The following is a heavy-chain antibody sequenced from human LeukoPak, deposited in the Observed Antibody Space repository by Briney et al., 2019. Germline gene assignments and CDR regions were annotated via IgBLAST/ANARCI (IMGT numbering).Heavy chain of an antibody. CDR1: GFTFSSYD. Sequence: GGSLRLSCAVSGFTFSSYDMHWVRQATGKGLEWVSAIGTAGDPCYPGSVKGRFTISRDNAKNSLYLQMNSLRAGDTAVYYCARARPFYGMDVWGQGTTVTVSS. V-gene: IGHV3-13*05. CDR3: ARARPFYGMDV. J-gene: IGHJ6*02. CDR2: IGTAGDP.